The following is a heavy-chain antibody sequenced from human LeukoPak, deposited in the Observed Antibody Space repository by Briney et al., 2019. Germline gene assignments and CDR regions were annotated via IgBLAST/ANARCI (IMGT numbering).Heavy chain of an antibody. CDR2: INHSGST. CDR3: SRLDSYYYYYYMDV. Sequence: SETLSLTCAVYGGSFSGYYWSWIRQPPGKGLEWIGEINHSGSTNFNPSLKSRVTISVNTSNNQFSLKRSSGTAADTVVYYVSRLDSYYYYYYMDVWGKGTTVTISS. D-gene: IGHD1-1*01. CDR1: GGSFSGYY. V-gene: IGHV4-34*01. J-gene: IGHJ6*03.